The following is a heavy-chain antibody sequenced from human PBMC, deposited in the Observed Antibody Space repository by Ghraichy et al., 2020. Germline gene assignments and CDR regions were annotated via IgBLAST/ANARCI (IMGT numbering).Heavy chain of an antibody. J-gene: IGHJ6*02. CDR2: ISSSSSYI. CDR1: GFTFSSYS. D-gene: IGHD1-14*01. CDR3: ARDPGSGPEALLYYYYGMDV. V-gene: IGHV3-21*01. Sequence: GGSLRLSCAASGFTFSSYSMNWVRQAPGKGLEWVSSISSSSSYIYYADSVKGRFTISRDNAKNSLYLQMNSLRAEDTAVYYCARDPGSGPEALLYYYYGMDVWGQGTTVTVSS.